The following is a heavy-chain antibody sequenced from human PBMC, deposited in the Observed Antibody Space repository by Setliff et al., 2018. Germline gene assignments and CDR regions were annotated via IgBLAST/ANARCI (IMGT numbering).Heavy chain of an antibody. V-gene: IGHV3-7*01. CDR3: TRGTFSDFWSGDYYDY. CDR1: GFTFSKAW. D-gene: IGHD3-3*01. Sequence: PGGSLRLSCAASGFTFSKAWMSWVRQPPGKGLEWVANIKQDGSETYYVGSVKGRFTISRDNAKDSLYLQMNNLRAEDTAVYYCTRGTFSDFWSGDYYDYWGQGTLVTVSS. J-gene: IGHJ4*02. CDR2: IKQDGSET.